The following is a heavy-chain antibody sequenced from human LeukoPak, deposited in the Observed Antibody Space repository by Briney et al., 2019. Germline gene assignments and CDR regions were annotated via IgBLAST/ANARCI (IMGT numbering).Heavy chain of an antibody. D-gene: IGHD3-22*01. CDR1: GYTLTELS. CDR3: ATMSAGYYDSSGYYQPLDY. V-gene: IGHV1-24*01. CDR2: FDPEDGDT. Sequence: ASVKASCKVSGYTLTELSMHWVRQAPGKGLEWMGGFDPEDGDTIYAQKFQGRVTMTEDTSTDTAYMELSSLRSEDTAVYYCATMSAGYYDSSGYYQPLDYWGQGTLVTVSS. J-gene: IGHJ4*02.